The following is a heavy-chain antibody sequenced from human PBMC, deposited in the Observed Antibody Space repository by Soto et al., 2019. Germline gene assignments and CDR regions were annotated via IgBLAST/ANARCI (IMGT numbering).Heavy chain of an antibody. D-gene: IGHD2-8*01. CDR1: GGSISSGDYY. V-gene: IGHV4-30-4*01. J-gene: IGHJ3*02. CDR2: IYYSGST. CDR3: GRVWGDGNTGVCYTASDI. Sequence: LSLTCTVSGGSISSGDYYWSWIRQPPGKGLEWIGYIYYSGSTYYNPSLKSRVTISVDTSKNQFSLKLSSVTAADTAVYYCGRVWGDGNTGVCYTASDIWGQRTMVTVSS.